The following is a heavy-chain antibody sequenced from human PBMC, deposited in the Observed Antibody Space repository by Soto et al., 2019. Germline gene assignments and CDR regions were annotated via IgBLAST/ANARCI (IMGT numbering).Heavy chain of an antibody. Sequence: QVQLVESGGGVVQPGRSLRLSCAASGFTFSSYGMHWVRQAPGKGLEWVAVIWYDGSNKYYADSVKGRFTISRDNSKNTLYLQMNSLRAEDTAVYYCARGRAAEGYGMDVWGQGTTVTVSS. CDR3: ARGRAAEGYGMDV. V-gene: IGHV3-33*01. CDR1: GFTFSSYG. CDR2: IWYDGSNK. D-gene: IGHD3-10*01. J-gene: IGHJ6*02.